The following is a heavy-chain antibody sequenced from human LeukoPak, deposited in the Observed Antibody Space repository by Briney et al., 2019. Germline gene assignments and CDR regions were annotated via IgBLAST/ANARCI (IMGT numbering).Heavy chain of an antibody. V-gene: IGHV3-74*01. J-gene: IGHJ4*02. CDR1: GFTFSSYW. CDR2: INSDGSST. Sequence: GGSLRLSCAASGFTFSSYWMHWVRQAPGKGLVWVSRINSDGSSTSYADSVKGRFTISRDNAKNTLYLQMNSLGAEDTAVYYCARARRGWGFDYWGQGTLVTVSS. CDR3: ARARRGWGFDY. D-gene: IGHD7-27*01.